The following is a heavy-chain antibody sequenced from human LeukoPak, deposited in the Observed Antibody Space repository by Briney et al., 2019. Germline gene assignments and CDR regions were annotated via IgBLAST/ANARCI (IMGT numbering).Heavy chain of an antibody. CDR1: GFMFRNYW. CDR2: IKEDGSKK. Sequence: GGSLRLSCGASGFMFRNYWMNWVRQAPGKGLEWVANIKEDGSKKQYVDAVKGRFTISRDNAKNLLYLEMNSLRAEDTAVYYCTRTGYSSNSLDYWGQGTLVTVSS. V-gene: IGHV3-7*03. CDR3: TRTGYSSNSLDY. D-gene: IGHD6-19*01. J-gene: IGHJ4*02.